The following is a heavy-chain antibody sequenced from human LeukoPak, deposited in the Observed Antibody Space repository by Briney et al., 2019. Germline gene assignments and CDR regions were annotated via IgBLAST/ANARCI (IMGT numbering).Heavy chain of an antibody. V-gene: IGHV1-3*01. D-gene: IGHD1-7*01. CDR1: GYTFTSYA. Sequence: ASVKVSCKASGYTFTSYAMHWVRQAPGQRLEWMGWINAGNGNTKYSQKFQGRVTIIRDTSASTAYMELSSLRSEDTAVYYCARDSRPGTTSFYNWFDPWGQGTLVTVSS. CDR2: INAGNGNT. CDR3: ARDSRPGTTSFYNWFDP. J-gene: IGHJ5*02.